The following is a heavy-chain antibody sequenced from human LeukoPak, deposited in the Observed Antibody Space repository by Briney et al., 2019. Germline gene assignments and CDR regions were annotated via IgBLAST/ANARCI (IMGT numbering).Heavy chain of an antibody. CDR3: ARVRYFRTVDY. D-gene: IGHD3-9*01. CDR1: GFTFSSYA. V-gene: IGHV3-7*01. J-gene: IGHJ4*02. CDR2: INQDGSEK. Sequence: GGSLRLSCAVTGFTFSSYAMTWVRQAPGKGLEWVANINQDGSEKYYVDSVKGRFTISRDNAKNSLYLQMNSLRAEDTAVYYCARVRYFRTVDYWGQGTLVTVSS.